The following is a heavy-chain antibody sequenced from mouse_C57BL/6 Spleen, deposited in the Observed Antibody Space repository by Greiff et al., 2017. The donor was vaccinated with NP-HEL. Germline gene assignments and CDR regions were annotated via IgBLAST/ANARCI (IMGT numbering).Heavy chain of an antibody. D-gene: IGHD1-1*01. CDR1: GYTFTSYW. Sequence: QVQLQQPGAELVRPGSSVKLSCKASGYTFTSYWMHWVKQRPIQGLEWIGNIDPSDSETHYNQKFKDKATLTVDKSSSTAYMQLSSLTSEDSAVYYCAREPSYGSSPYYAMDYWGQGTSVTVSS. CDR2: IDPSDSET. CDR3: AREPSYGSSPYYAMDY. J-gene: IGHJ4*01. V-gene: IGHV1-52*01.